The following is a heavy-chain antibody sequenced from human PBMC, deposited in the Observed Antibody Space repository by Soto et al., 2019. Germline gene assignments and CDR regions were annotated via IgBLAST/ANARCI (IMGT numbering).Heavy chain of an antibody. V-gene: IGHV4-31*03. CDR2: IYYSGST. Sequence: SSETLSLTCTVSGGSISSGGYYWSWIRQHPGKGLEWIGYIYYSGSTYYNPSLKSRVTISVDTSKNQFSLKLSSVTAADTAVYYCARDRPGITMVRGVIISKTRAFDIWGQGTMVT. J-gene: IGHJ3*02. D-gene: IGHD3-10*01. CDR1: GGSISSGGYY. CDR3: ARDRPGITMVRGVIISKTRAFDI.